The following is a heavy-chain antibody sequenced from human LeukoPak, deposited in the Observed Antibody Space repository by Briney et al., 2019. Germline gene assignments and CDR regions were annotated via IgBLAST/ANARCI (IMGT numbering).Heavy chain of an antibody. CDR3: VRKLGDYYFDH. Sequence: GGSLRLSCAASGFSFSSYAVSWVRQTPGKRPEWVSGISGDGRTFYADSVKGRFTISRDNANDSLYLQMNSLRAEDTAVYYCVRKLGDYYFDHWGQGTLVTVSS. V-gene: IGHV3-23*01. D-gene: IGHD7-27*01. CDR2: ISGDGRT. CDR1: GFSFSSYA. J-gene: IGHJ4*02.